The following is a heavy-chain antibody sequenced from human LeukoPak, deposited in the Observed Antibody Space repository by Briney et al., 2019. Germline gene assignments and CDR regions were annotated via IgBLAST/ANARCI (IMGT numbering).Heavy chain of an antibody. V-gene: IGHV3-23*01. J-gene: IGHJ4*02. Sequence: GGSLRPSCVGSGISFSSNAMSWVRQVPGNGLEWVSTISDSGGHTYYADSVKGRFTISRDNSKNTLYLQMNGLRAEDTAIYYCAKLIGSSSDIGWGQGTLVTVAS. CDR1: GISFSSNA. CDR2: ISDSGGHT. CDR3: AKLIGSSSDIG. D-gene: IGHD2-15*01.